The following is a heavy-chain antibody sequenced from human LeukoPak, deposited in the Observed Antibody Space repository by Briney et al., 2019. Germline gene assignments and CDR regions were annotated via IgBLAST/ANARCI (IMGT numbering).Heavy chain of an antibody. CDR2: IKQDGSEK. V-gene: IGHV3-7*04. J-gene: IGHJ4*02. CDR1: GYTFSNYW. CDR3: GRAKDYNSI. D-gene: IGHD5-24*01. Sequence: GGSLRLSCAGSGYTFSNYWMSWVRQAPGKGLEWVANIKQDGSEKYYVDSVKGRFTISRDNTNNLLYLQMNSLRDEDTAVYYCGRAKDYNSIWGQGTLVTVSS.